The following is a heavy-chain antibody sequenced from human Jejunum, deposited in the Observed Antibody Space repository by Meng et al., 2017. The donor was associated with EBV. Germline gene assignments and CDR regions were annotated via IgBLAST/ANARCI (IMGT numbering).Heavy chain of an antibody. CDR1: GGSVSSGGYY. Sequence: QGHLQGSGPGMVKPSETLSLTCTVSGGSVSSGGYYWSWIRQPPGKGLEWIGYIYNSESTNYKSSLKSRVTISADTSKNQFSLRLSSVTAADTAVYYCARDQNASYFAYWGQGTLVTVSS. J-gene: IGHJ4*02. CDR3: ARDQNASYFAY. CDR2: IYNSEST. V-gene: IGHV4-61*08.